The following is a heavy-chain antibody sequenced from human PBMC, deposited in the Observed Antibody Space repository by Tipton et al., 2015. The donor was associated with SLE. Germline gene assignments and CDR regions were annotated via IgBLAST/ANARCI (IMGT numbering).Heavy chain of an antibody. D-gene: IGHD3-10*01. J-gene: IGHJ5*02. Sequence: TLSLTCTVSGGSISSSSYYWGWIRQPPGKGLEWIGNIDYSGSTYYNPSLKSRVTISVDTSKNQISLKLTSVTAADTAVYYCARDPLSTGWFDPWGQGTLVTVSS. CDR3: ARDPLSTGWFDP. CDR2: IDYSGST. CDR1: GGSISSSSYY. V-gene: IGHV4-39*07.